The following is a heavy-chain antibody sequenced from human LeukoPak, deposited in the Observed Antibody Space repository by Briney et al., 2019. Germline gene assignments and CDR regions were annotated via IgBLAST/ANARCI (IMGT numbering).Heavy chain of an antibody. CDR2: ISGSGGNT. J-gene: IGHJ4*01. V-gene: IGHV3-23*01. CDR1: GFTFSTYA. Sequence: GGSLRLSCAASGFTFSTYAMNWVRQAPGKGLEWVSIISGSGGNTFYADSVKGRFTISRDNSKNTLYLQMNNLRDEDTAVYYCAKDPPCSGGTCYGYFESWGQESWSPSPQ. CDR3: AKDPPCSGGTCYGYFES. D-gene: IGHD2-15*01.